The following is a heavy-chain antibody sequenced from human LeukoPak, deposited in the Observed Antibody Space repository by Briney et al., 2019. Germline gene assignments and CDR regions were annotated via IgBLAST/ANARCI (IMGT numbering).Heavy chain of an antibody. Sequence: PSETLSLTCTVSGGSISSSSYYWGWIRQAPGKGLEWVANIKQDATEKYYVDSVKGRFTISRDNAKNSLYLQMNSLRAEDTAVYYCARELGGLRSYWGQGTLVTVSS. CDR3: ARELGGLRSY. V-gene: IGHV3-7*01. J-gene: IGHJ4*02. CDR1: GGSISSSSYY. CDR2: IKQDATEK. D-gene: IGHD7-27*01.